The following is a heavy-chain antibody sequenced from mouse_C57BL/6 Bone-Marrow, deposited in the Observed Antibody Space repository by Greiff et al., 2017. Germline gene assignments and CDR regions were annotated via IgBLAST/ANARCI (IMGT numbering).Heavy chain of an antibody. D-gene: IGHD2-1*01. CDR2: IWSGGST. J-gene: IGHJ3*01. V-gene: IGHV2-2*01. Sequence: VKLVASGPGLVQPSQSLSITCPVSGFSLTSYGVHWVRQSPGKGLEWLGVIWSGGSTDYNAAFISRLSISKDKSKSQVFFKMNSLQADDTAIYYCAIYGNYAWFAYWGQGTLVTVAA. CDR3: AIYGNYAWFAY. CDR1: GFSLTSYG.